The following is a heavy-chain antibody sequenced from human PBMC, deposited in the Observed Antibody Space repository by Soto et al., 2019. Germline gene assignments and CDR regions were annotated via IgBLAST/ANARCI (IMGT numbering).Heavy chain of an antibody. CDR2: FDPEDGET. CDR3: ATTCPLTALTRYGLYGMDV. V-gene: IGHV1-24*01. D-gene: IGHD3-10*01. CDR1: GYTLTELS. J-gene: IGHJ6*02. Sequence: ASVKVSCKVSGYTLTELSMHWVRQAPGKGLEWMGGFDPEDGETIYAQKFQGRVTMTEDTSTDTAYMELSSLRSEDTAVYYCATTCPLTALTRYGLYGMDVWGQGTTVTVSS.